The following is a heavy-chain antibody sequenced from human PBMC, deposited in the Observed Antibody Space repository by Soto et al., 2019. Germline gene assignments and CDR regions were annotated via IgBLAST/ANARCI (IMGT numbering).Heavy chain of an antibody. J-gene: IGHJ4*02. CDR2: IYYSGST. Sequence: QVQLQESGPGLVKPSQTLSLTCPVSGGSISSGDYYWSWIRQPPGKGLEWIGYIYYSGSTYYNPSLKSRVTISVDTSKNQFSLKLSSVTAADTAVYYCARSTMIVGVYYRGFDYWGQGTLVTVSS. CDR1: GGSISSGDYY. D-gene: IGHD3-22*01. CDR3: ARSTMIVGVYYRGFDY. V-gene: IGHV4-30-4*01.